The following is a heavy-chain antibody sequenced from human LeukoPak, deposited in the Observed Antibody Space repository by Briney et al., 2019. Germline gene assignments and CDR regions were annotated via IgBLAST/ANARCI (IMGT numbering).Heavy chain of an antibody. Sequence: GGSLRLSCAASGFTFSSYAMSWVRQAPGEGLEWLSAISGRGESTFYAPSVKGRFAISRDNSDNTLYLQMSSLRVDDTAVYFCAKERQTGDYFTSDYWGQGTLVTVSS. CDR1: GFTFSSYA. CDR3: AKERQTGDYFTSDY. J-gene: IGHJ4*02. V-gene: IGHV3-23*01. D-gene: IGHD4-17*01. CDR2: ISGRGEST.